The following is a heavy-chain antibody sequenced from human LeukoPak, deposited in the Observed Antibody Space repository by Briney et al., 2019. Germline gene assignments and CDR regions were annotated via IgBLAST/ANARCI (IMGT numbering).Heavy chain of an antibody. V-gene: IGHV4-34*01. J-gene: IGHJ4*02. CDR2: INHSGST. CDR1: GGSFSGYY. Sequence: PSETLSLTCAVYGGSFSGYYWSWIRQPPGKGLEWIGEINHSGSTNYNPSLKSRVTISVDTSKNQFSLKLSSVTAADTAVYYCARDGDYDFWSGYPAPLDYWGQGTLVTVSS. D-gene: IGHD3-3*01. CDR3: ARDGDYDFWSGYPAPLDY.